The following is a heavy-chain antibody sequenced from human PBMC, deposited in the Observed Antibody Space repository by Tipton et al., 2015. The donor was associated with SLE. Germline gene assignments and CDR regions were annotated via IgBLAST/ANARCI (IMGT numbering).Heavy chain of an antibody. V-gene: IGHV3-15*05. CDR3: TTDRYSLYGGLDY. CDR2: IKSMSDGGTA. D-gene: IGHD4-11*01. Sequence: SLRLSCAASGFAFNTAWMTWVRQAPGKGLEWVGRIKSMSDGGTADFAATVKGRIIMSRNDSDNTMYLDLHSLTAEDTAVYYCTTDRYSLYGGLDYWGQGTLVTVSS. CDR1: GFAFNTAW. J-gene: IGHJ4*02.